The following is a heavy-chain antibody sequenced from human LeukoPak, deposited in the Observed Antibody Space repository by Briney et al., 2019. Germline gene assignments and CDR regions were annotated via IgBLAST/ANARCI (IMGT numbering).Heavy chain of an antibody. CDR3: ARAKWLVIDY. CDR2: INDSGST. Sequence: SETLSLTCAVYGGSFSGYYWTWIRQPPGKGLEWIGEINDSGSTNYNSSLKSRVTISVDTSKNQFSLKLSSVTAADTAVYYCARAKWLVIDYWGQGTLVTVSS. CDR1: GGSFSGYY. V-gene: IGHV4-34*01. D-gene: IGHD6-19*01. J-gene: IGHJ4*02.